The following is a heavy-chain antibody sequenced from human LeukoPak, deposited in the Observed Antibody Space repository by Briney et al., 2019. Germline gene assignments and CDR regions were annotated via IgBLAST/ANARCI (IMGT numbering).Heavy chain of an antibody. CDR1: GFIFDDFA. D-gene: IGHD3-3*01. CDR3: TKGNYDFWSASNYFTF. V-gene: IGHV3-9*01. Sequence: PGGSLRLSCAASGFIFDDFAMPWVRQAPGKGLEWVSGISWHSGSIGYADSVKGRFTISRDTAKNSLYLQMNSLRAEDTALYYCTKGNYDFWSASNYFTFWGQGTLVTVSS. CDR2: ISWHSGSI. J-gene: IGHJ4*02.